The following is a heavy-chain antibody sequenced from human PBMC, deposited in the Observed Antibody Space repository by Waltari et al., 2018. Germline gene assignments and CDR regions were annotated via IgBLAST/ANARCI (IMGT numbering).Heavy chain of an antibody. V-gene: IGHV3-7*01. CDR2: IKEDGSQR. CDR1: GFTFSREW. D-gene: IGHD6-6*01. Sequence: EVQLVESGGGLVQPGGSLRLSCAASGFTFSREWMNWVRQAPGKELEWVAKIKEDGSQRYYVDSVKGRVTISRDNAKNSLYLQMNSLRLEDTALYYCARDHPGSAQVFDFWGQGAQVTVSS. CDR3: ARDHPGSAQVFDF. J-gene: IGHJ4*02.